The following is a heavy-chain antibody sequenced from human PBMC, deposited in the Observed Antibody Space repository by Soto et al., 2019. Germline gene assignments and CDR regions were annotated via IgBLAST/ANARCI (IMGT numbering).Heavy chain of an antibody. Sequence: PSETLSLTCTVSGGSVSSGRYDWSWIRQPPGKGLEWIGYIYYSGSTNYNPSLKSRVTISVDTSENQFSLKLSFVTAADAALSYCARHPKVPSSAYRRHGTPVPVSS. CDR1: GGSVSSGRYD. CDR2: IYYSGST. CDR3: ARHPKVPSSAY. V-gene: IGHV4-61*01. J-gene: IGHJ4*01.